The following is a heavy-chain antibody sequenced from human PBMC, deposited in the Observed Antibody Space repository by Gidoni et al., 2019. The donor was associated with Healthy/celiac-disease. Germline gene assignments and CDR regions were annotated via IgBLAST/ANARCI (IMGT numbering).Heavy chain of an antibody. V-gene: IGHV3-33*01. Sequence: QVQLVESGGGVVQPGRSLRLSCAASGFTFSSSGMHWVRQAPGKGLEWVAVIWYDGSNKYYADSVKGRFTISRDNSKNTLYLQMNSLRAEDTAVYYCARDITHCTNGVCYMGVETDAFDIWGQGTMVTVSS. CDR3: ARDITHCTNGVCYMGVETDAFDI. J-gene: IGHJ3*02. CDR1: GFTFSSSG. D-gene: IGHD2-8*01. CDR2: IWYDGSNK.